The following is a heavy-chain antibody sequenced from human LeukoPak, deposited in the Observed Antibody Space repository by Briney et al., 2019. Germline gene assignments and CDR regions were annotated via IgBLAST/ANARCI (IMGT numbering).Heavy chain of an antibody. D-gene: IGHD5-12*01. CDR1: GYTLTELS. CDR2: FDPEDGET. Sequence: VSVTVSCAVYGYTLTELSMHWVRQAPGQGIEWIGGFDPEDGETIYAQKFQGRVTMTEDTTTETTYMKLSNLRSKDTAVYDCATGDGYSGYNYNYWGQGTLVTVSS. CDR3: ATGDGYSGYNYNY. J-gene: IGHJ4*02. V-gene: IGHV1-24*01.